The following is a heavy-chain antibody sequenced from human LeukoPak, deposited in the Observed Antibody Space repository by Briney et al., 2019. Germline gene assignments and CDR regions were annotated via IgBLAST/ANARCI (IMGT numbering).Heavy chain of an antibody. CDR2: ISYDGSNK. Sequence: GGSLRLSCAASGFTFSNYDMHWVRQAPGKGLEWVAVISYDGSNKYYADSVKGRFTISRDNSKNTVYLQMNSLRAEDTAVYYCAKDREGTTFDNWGQGTLVTVS. D-gene: IGHD1-7*01. V-gene: IGHV3-30*18. J-gene: IGHJ4*02. CDR3: AKDREGTTFDN. CDR1: GFTFSNYD.